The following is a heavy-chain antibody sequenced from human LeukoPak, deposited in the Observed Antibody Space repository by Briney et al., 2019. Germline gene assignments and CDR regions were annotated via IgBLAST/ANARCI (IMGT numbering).Heavy chain of an antibody. J-gene: IGHJ4*02. Sequence: GGSLRLSCAASGFTFSGYWMSWVRQAPGKGLEWVANIKQDGSEKYYVDSVKGRFTISRDNAKNSLYLQMNSLRAEDTAVYYCARVSLDIVVVPAAQLADYWGQGTLVTVSS. CDR2: IKQDGSEK. CDR1: GFTFSGYW. CDR3: ARVSLDIVVVPAAQLADY. V-gene: IGHV3-7*01. D-gene: IGHD2-2*01.